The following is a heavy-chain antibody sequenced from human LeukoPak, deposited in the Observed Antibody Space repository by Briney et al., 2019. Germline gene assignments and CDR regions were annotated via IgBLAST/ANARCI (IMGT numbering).Heavy chain of an antibody. J-gene: IGHJ6*03. Sequence: PGGSLRLSCAASGFTFSSYEMNWVRQAPGKGLEWVAVISYDGSNKYYADSVKGRFTISRDNSKNTLYLQMNSLRAEDTAVYYCAKGDGGYYYYYYMDVWGKGTTVTVSS. CDR1: GFTFSSYE. V-gene: IGHV3-30*18. CDR3: AKGDGGYYYYYYMDV. D-gene: IGHD4-23*01. CDR2: ISYDGSNK.